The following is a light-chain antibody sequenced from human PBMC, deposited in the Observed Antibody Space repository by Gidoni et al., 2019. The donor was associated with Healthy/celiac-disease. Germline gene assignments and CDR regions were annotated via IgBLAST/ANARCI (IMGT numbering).Light chain of an antibody. CDR2: GAS. J-gene: IGKJ1*01. CDR3: QQYNNWPPWT. Sequence: EIVMKQSPATLSVSPGERATLSCRASQSVSSNLAWYQQKPGQAPRLLIYGASTRATGIPASFSGSGSGTEFTLTISSLQSEDFAVYYCQQYNNWPPWTFGQXTKVEIK. CDR1: QSVSSN. V-gene: IGKV3-15*01.